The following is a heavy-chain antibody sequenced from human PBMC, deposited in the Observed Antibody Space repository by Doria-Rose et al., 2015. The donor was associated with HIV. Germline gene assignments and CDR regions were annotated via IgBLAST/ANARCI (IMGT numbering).Heavy chain of an antibody. Sequence: VQLVQSGGGLVKTGGSLRLSCATSGSTFSSHRINWVRHAPGKGLEWVSSISSTSAYINYADSVRGRFTISRDNARNSLYLQMDSLRAEDTAIYYCATGVTLDYWGQGTLVTVSS. CDR3: ATGVTLDY. CDR2: ISSTSAYI. CDR1: GSTFSSHR. J-gene: IGHJ4*02. V-gene: IGHV3-21*01. D-gene: IGHD3-10*01.